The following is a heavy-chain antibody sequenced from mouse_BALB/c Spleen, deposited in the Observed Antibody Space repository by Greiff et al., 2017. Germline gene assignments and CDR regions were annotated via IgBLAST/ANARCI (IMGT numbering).Heavy chain of an antibody. Sequence: QVQLQQSGAELVKPGASVKLSCKTSGYTFTSYWIQWVKQRPGQGLGWIGEIFPGTGTTYYNEKFKGKATLTIDTSSSTAYMQLSSLTSEDSAVYFCARGDGGYYFDYWGQGTTLTVSS. J-gene: IGHJ2*01. CDR1: GYTFTSYW. CDR2: IFPGTGTT. D-gene: IGHD2-3*01. CDR3: ARGDGGYYFDY. V-gene: IGHV1S132*01.